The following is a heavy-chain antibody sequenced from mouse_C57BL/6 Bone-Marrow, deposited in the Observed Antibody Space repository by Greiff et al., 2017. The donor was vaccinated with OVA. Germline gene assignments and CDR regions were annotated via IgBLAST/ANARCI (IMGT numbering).Heavy chain of an antibody. J-gene: IGHJ3*01. CDR2: IHPNSGST. CDR3: ARIYYYGSSPPWFAY. V-gene: IGHV1-64*01. D-gene: IGHD1-1*01. CDR1: GYTFTSYW. Sequence: QVQLQQPGAELVKPGASVKLSCKASGYTFTSYWMHWVKQRPGQGLEWIGMIHPNSGSTNYNEKFKSKATLTVDKSSSTAYMQLSSLTSEDSAVYYCARIYYYGSSPPWFAYWGQGTLVTVSA.